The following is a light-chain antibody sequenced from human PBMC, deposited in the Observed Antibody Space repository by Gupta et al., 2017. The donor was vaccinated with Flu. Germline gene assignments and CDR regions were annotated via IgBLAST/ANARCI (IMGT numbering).Light chain of an antibody. CDR1: QSVSSY. Sequence: TQSPATLSLSPGERATLSCRASQSVSSYLAWYQQKPGQAPRLLIYDASNRATGIPARFSGSGSGTDFTLTISSLEPEDFAVYYCQQRTLTFGGGTKVEIK. CDR2: DAS. J-gene: IGKJ4*01. V-gene: IGKV3-11*01. CDR3: QQRTLT.